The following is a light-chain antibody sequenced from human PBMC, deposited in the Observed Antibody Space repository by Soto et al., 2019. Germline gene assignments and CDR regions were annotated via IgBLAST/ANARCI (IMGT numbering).Light chain of an antibody. CDR1: QSVSSY. CDR2: DAS. V-gene: IGKV3-11*01. CDR3: QQSSNWPLIT. J-gene: IGKJ5*01. Sequence: EIVLTQSPATLSLSPGESATLSCRASQSVSSYLAWYQQKPGQAPRLLIYDASNRATGIPARVSGSGSGTDFTLTISSLEPEEFAVSYCQQSSNWPLITFGEGTRLEIK.